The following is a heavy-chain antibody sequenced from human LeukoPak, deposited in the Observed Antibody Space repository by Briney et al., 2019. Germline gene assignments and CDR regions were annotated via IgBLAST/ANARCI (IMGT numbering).Heavy chain of an antibody. V-gene: IGHV4-39*01. CDR1: GGSISSSSYY. J-gene: IGHJ4*02. Sequence: PSETLSLTCTVSGGSISSSSYYWGWIRQPPGKGLEWVGSIYYSGSTYYNPSLKSRVTISVDTSKNQFSLKLSSVTAADTAVYYCARLKRGGYAEYYFDYWGQGTLVTVSS. D-gene: IGHD5-12*01. CDR3: ARLKRGGYAEYYFDY. CDR2: IYYSGST.